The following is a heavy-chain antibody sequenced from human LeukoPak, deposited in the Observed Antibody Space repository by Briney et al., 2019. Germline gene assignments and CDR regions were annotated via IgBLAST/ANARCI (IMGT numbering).Heavy chain of an antibody. CDR1: GYTFTGYY. Sequence: ASVKVSCKASGYTFTGYYMHWVRQAPGQGLEWMGWINPNNGGTNYAQKFQGRVTMTRDTSISTAYMELSRLRSDDTAVYYCARGEVVGENYYYYYYMDVWGKGTTVTISS. V-gene: IGHV1-2*02. CDR2: INPNNGGT. D-gene: IGHD1-26*01. J-gene: IGHJ6*03. CDR3: ARGEVVGENYYYYYYMDV.